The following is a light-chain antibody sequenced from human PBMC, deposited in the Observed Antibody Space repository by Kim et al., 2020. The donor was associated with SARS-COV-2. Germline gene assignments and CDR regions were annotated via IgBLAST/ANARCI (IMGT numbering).Light chain of an antibody. CDR3: MSRGTSGAVV. J-gene: IGLJ2*01. CDR2: GKN. V-gene: IGLV3-19*01. Sequence: VALGKRVRSTGRGDSLRSYYATWYQQKAGQAPALVVYGKNNRPSGIPDRCSGSSSGNTASLTITGAQADDEADYYCMSRGTSGAVVFGGGTQLTVL. CDR1: SLRSYY.